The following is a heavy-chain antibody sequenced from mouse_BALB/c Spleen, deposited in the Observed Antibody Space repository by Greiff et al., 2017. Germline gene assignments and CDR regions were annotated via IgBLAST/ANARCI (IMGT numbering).Heavy chain of an antibody. CDR3: TRSMITTGAMDY. CDR2: IYPGNSDT. J-gene: IGHJ4*01. Sequence: VQLQQSGSVLARPGASVKMSCKASGYSFTSYWMHWVKQRPGQGLEWIGAIYPGNSDTSYNQKFKGKAKLTAVTSASTAYMELSSLTNEDSAVYYCTRSMITTGAMDYWGQGTSVTVSS. CDR1: GYSFTSYW. D-gene: IGHD2-4*01. V-gene: IGHV1-5*01.